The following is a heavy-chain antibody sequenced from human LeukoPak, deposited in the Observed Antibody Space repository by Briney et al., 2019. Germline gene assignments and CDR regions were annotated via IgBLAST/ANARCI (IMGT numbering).Heavy chain of an antibody. J-gene: IGHJ5*02. CDR1: GFTFSDYY. CDR3: ARLKGRVVPTSLDP. CDR2: ISSSGSTI. D-gene: IGHD2-2*01. V-gene: IGHV3-11*01. Sequence: GGSLRLSCAASGFTFSDYYMSWIRQAPGKGLEWVSYISSSGSTIYYADSVRGRFTISRDNAKNSLYLQMNSLRAEDTAVYYCARLKGRVVPTSLDPWAREPWSPSPQ.